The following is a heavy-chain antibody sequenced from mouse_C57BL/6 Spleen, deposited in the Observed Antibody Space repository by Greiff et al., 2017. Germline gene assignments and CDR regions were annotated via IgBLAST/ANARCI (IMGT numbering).Heavy chain of an antibody. V-gene: IGHV5-17*01. Sequence: EVMLVESGGGLVKPGGSLKLSCAASGFTFSDYGMHWVRPAPEKGLAWVAYISGGRSTNYYADTVKGRFTISRDNPKTTLFLQMTSLRSEDTAMYDCARRYDYTSGMDYWGQGTSVTVSA. D-gene: IGHD2-4*01. CDR3: ARRYDYTSGMDY. CDR2: ISGGRSTN. J-gene: IGHJ4*01. CDR1: GFTFSDYG.